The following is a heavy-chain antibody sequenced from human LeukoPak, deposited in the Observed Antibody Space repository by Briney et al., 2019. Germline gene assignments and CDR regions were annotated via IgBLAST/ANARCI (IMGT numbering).Heavy chain of an antibody. CDR1: GFTISSYA. V-gene: IGHV3-23*01. D-gene: IGHD4-17*01. Sequence: GGSLRLSCAASGFTISSYAMSWVRQAPGKGLEWVSAISGSGGSTYYADSVKGRFTISRDNSKNTLYLQMNSLRAEDTAVYYCAKDGTVTTGHFDYWGQGTLVTVSS. CDR3: AKDGTVTTGHFDY. J-gene: IGHJ4*02. CDR2: ISGSGGST.